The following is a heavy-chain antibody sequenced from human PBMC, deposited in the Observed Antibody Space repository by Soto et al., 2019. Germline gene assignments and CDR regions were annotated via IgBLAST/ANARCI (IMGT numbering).Heavy chain of an antibody. CDR1: GGSFSGYY. Sequence: SETLSLTCAVYGGSFSGYYWSWIRQPPWKGLEWIGEINHSGSTNYNPSLKSRVTISVDTSKNQFSLKLSSVTAADTAVYYCARGKNRIQLWLRDAFDIWGQGTMDTGSS. CDR3: ARGKNRIQLWLRDAFDI. V-gene: IGHV4-34*01. D-gene: IGHD5-18*01. CDR2: INHSGST. J-gene: IGHJ3*02.